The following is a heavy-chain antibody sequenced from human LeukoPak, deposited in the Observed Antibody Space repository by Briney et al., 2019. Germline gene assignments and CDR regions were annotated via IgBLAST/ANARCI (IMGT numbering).Heavy chain of an antibody. Sequence: PGGSLRLSCAASGFTFDDYGMSWVRQAPGKGLEWVSGINWNGGNTGYADSVKGRFTISRDNAKNSLYLQMNSLRAEDTALYYCARALWSGYDFCPLGYWGQGTLVTVSS. CDR2: INWNGGNT. D-gene: IGHD5-12*01. CDR1: GFTFDDYG. V-gene: IGHV3-20*04. J-gene: IGHJ4*02. CDR3: ARALWSGYDFCPLGY.